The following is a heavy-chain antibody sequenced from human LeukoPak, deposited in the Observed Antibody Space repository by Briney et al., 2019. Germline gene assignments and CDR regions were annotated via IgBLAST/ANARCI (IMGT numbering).Heavy chain of an antibody. CDR1: GFTFSSYA. V-gene: IGHV3-23*01. Sequence: GGSLRLSCAASGFTFSSYAMSWVRQAPGKGLEWVSAISGSGGSTYYADSVKGRFTISRDNSKNTLYLQMNSLRAEDTAVYYCAKAGMQYYYDCSGSGPFRYHFDYWGPGTLVTVSS. CDR2: ISGSGGST. D-gene: IGHD3-22*01. CDR3: AKAGMQYYYDCSGSGPFRYHFDY. J-gene: IGHJ4*02.